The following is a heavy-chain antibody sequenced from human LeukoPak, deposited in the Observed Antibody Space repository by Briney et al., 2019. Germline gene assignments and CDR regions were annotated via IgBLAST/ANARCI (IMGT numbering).Heavy chain of an antibody. CDR1: GFTTVSYT. CDR2: ISSSSTTI. J-gene: IGHJ4*02. Sequence: AGGSLRLSCAASGFTTVSYTMNWVRQAPGKGLEWVSSISSSSTTIYYADSVKGRFTISRDNAKNSLYLQMNSLRDEDMAVYYCARLAVWGSYRLFDYWGQGTLVTVSS. V-gene: IGHV3-48*02. CDR3: ARLAVWGSYRLFDY. D-gene: IGHD3-16*02.